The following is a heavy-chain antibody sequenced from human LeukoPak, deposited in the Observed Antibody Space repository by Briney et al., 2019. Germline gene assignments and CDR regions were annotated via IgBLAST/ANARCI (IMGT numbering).Heavy chain of an antibody. Sequence: GRSLRLSCAASGFTFSTYFMHWVRQAPGKGLEWAAVIASDGSHTFYVESVRGRFTISRDNSKNTLYLQMNSLRAEDTAVYFCARERQDTIVHSGAFDIWGQGTMVTVSS. D-gene: IGHD3-10*01. CDR3: ARERQDTIVHSGAFDI. J-gene: IGHJ3*02. V-gene: IGHV3-30-3*01. CDR2: IASDGSHT. CDR1: GFTFSTYF.